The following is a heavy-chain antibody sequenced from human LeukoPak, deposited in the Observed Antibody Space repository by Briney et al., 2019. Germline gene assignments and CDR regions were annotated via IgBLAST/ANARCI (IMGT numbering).Heavy chain of an antibody. CDR2: ISAYNGNT. V-gene: IGHV1-18*04. J-gene: IGHJ6*04. D-gene: IGHD2-2*01. CDR1: GYTFTSYG. Sequence: GASVKVSCKASGYTFTSYGISWVRQAPGQGLEWMGWISAYNGNTNYAQKLQGRVTMTTDTSTSTAYMELRSLRSDDTAVYYCARGKSSRPDYHYYGMDVWGKGTTVTVSS. CDR3: ARGKSSRPDYHYYGMDV.